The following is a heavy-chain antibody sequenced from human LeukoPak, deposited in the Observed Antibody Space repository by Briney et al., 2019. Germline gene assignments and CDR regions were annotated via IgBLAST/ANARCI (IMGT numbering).Heavy chain of an antibody. V-gene: IGHV3-15*01. CDR3: TTGITMVRGVIHLIDY. J-gene: IGHJ4*02. Sequence: KPGGSLRLSCAASGFTFSNAWMSWVRQAPGKGLEWVGRIKSKTDGGTTEYAAPVKGRFTIARDDSKNTLYLQMNSLKTEDTAVYYCTTGITMVRGVIHLIDYWGQGTLVTVSS. CDR2: IKSKTDGGTT. D-gene: IGHD3-10*01. CDR1: GFTFSNAW.